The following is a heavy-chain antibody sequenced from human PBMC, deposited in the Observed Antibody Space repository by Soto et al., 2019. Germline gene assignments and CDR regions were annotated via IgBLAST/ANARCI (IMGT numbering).Heavy chain of an antibody. CDR3: AREGLPGLSDGYDL. Sequence: ASSGISLVQQAPGQRLEWMGWISTHNGNTIYAQKFQGRVIMTMDTSTPTVYMELRSLRPDDTAVYLCAREGLPGLSDGYDLRGQRIMGTLS. V-gene: IGHV1-18*04. CDR2: ISTHNGNT. J-gene: IGHJ3*01. CDR1: ASSG. D-gene: IGHD3-16*01.